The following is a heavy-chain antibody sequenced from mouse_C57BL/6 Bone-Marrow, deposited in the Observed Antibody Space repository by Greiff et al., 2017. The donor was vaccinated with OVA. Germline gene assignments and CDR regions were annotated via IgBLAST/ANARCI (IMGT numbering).Heavy chain of an antibody. CDR1: GYTFTSYW. CDR3: ARSLYSNYPYWYFDV. J-gene: IGHJ1*03. V-gene: IGHV1-55*01. CDR2: IYPGSGST. Sequence: QVQLQQPGAELVKPGASVKMSCKASGYTFTSYWITWVQQRPGQGLEWIGDIYPGSGSTNYNEKFKSKATLTVDTSSSTAYMQLSSLTSEDSAVYYCARSLYSNYPYWYFDVWGTGTTVTVSS. D-gene: IGHD2-5*01.